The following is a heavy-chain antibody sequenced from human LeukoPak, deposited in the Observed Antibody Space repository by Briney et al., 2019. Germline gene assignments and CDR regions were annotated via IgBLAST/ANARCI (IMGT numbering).Heavy chain of an antibody. CDR1: GFTFSSYA. Sequence: GGSLRLSCAASGFTFSSYAMSWVRQAQGKGLEWVSAISGSGGSTYYADSVKGRFTISRDNSKNTLYLQMNSLRAEDTAVYYCAKDRPRYYDSSGYSPFDYWGQGTLVTVSS. CDR2: ISGSGGST. D-gene: IGHD3-22*01. V-gene: IGHV3-23*01. J-gene: IGHJ4*02. CDR3: AKDRPRYYDSSGYSPFDY.